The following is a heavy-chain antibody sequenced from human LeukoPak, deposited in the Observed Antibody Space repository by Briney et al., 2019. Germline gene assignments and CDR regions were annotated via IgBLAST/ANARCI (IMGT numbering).Heavy chain of an antibody. D-gene: IGHD3-16*01. CDR1: GFTFSSYS. CDR2: ISSSSSYI. V-gene: IGHV3-21*04. CDR3: AKEALADYYFDY. J-gene: IGHJ4*02. Sequence: GGSLRLSCAASGFTFSSYSMNWVRQAPGKGLEWVSSISSSSSYIYYADSVKGRFTISRDNAKNSLYLQMNSLRAEDTAVYYCAKEALADYYFDYWGQGTLVTVSS.